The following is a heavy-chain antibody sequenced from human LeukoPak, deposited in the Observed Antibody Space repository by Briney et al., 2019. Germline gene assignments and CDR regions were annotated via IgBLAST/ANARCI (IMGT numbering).Heavy chain of an antibody. Sequence: SQTLSLTCAVSGGSISSGGYSWSWIRQPPGKGLEWIGYIYHSGSTYYNPSLKSRVTISVDRSKNQFSLNLSSVTAADTAVYYYAREGYCSGGSCDNWFDPWGQGTLVTVSS. J-gene: IGHJ5*02. CDR2: IYHSGST. CDR1: GGSISSGGYS. CDR3: AREGYCSGGSCDNWFDP. V-gene: IGHV4-30-2*01. D-gene: IGHD2-15*01.